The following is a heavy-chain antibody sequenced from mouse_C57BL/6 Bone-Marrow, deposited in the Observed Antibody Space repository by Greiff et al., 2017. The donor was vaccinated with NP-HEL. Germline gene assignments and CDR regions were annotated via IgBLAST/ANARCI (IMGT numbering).Heavy chain of an antibody. CDR2: IYPGSGNT. CDR1: GYTFTDYY. D-gene: IGHD2-5*01. Sequence: VQLQESGPELVKPGASVKISCKASGYTFTDYYINWVKQRPGQGLEWIGWIYPGSGNTKYNEKFKGKATLTVDTSSSTAYMQLSSLTSEDSAVYFCARGAYYSNYGYYFDYWGQGTTLTVSS. J-gene: IGHJ2*01. V-gene: IGHV1-84*01. CDR3: ARGAYYSNYGYYFDY.